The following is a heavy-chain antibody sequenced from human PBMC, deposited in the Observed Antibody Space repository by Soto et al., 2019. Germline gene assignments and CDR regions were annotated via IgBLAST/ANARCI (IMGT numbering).Heavy chain of an antibody. CDR2: IYDSGSV. D-gene: IGHD2-2*02. CDR1: VDSMRIYY. Sequence: PAETLSVTCFVSVDSMRIYYWSWIGQPPGKGLELIGYIYDSGSVSHQPSLRNRVTLSVDTAKNQFSLKLTSVTAADTAVYYCARAGCSSSSCFTGWFDPWGHGIMVTVSS. V-gene: IGHV4-59*01. J-gene: IGHJ5*02. CDR3: ARAGCSSSSCFTGWFDP.